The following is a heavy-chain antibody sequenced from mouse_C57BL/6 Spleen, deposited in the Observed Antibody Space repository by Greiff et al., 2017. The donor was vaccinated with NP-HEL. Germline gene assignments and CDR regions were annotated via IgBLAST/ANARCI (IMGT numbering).Heavy chain of an antibody. CDR2: ISYDGSN. CDR1: GYSITSGYY. D-gene: IGHD1-1*01. Sequence: ESGPGLVKPSQSLSLTCSVTGYSITSGYYWNWIRQFPGNKLEWMGYISYDGSNNYNPSLKNRISITRDTSKNQFFLKLNSVTTEDTATYYCARGYYGSSSFFDYWGQGTTLTVSS. CDR3: ARGYYGSSSFFDY. V-gene: IGHV3-6*01. J-gene: IGHJ2*01.